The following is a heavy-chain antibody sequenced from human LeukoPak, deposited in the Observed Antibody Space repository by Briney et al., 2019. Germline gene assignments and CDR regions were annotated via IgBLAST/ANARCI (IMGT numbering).Heavy chain of an antibody. Sequence: SETLSLTCAVYGGSFSGYYWSWIRQPPGKGLEWIGEINHSGSTNYNPSLKSRVTISVDTSKNQFSLKLSSVTAADTAVYYCARLFGVNSSGYYRDYIRIPWGQGTLVTVSS. CDR2: INHSGST. V-gene: IGHV4-34*01. D-gene: IGHD3-22*01. CDR3: ARLFGVNSSGYYRDYIRIP. CDR1: GGSFSGYY. J-gene: IGHJ5*02.